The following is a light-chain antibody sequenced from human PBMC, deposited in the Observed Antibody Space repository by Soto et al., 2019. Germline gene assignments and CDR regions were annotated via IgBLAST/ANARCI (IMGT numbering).Light chain of an antibody. CDR3: QVWDSRSDQVV. J-gene: IGLJ2*01. Sequence: SYELSQPPSVALAPGNTARITCGGNHIGSKSVHWYPQQPVQAPVLFIYYDSDRPSGIPERFSGSNSGNTATLTISRVEVGDEAEYYCQVWDSRSDQVVLGGGTKLTVL. CDR2: YDS. CDR1: HIGSKS. V-gene: IGLV3-21*04.